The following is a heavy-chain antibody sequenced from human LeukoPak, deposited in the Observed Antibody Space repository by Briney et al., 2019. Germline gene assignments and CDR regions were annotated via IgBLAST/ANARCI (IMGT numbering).Heavy chain of an antibody. CDR3: ARPIRFRCYYYGMDV. Sequence: SETLSLTCAVYGGSFSGYYWSWIRQPPGKGLEWIGEINHSGSTNYNPSLKSRVTISVDTSKNQFSLKLSSVTAADTAVYYCARPIRFRCYYYGMDVWGQGTTVTVSS. CDR1: GGSFSGYY. CDR2: INHSGST. V-gene: IGHV4-34*01. J-gene: IGHJ6*02. D-gene: IGHD4-17*01.